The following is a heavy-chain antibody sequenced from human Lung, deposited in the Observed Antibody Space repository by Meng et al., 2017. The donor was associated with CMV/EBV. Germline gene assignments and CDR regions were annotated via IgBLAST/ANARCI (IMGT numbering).Heavy chain of an antibody. CDR1: GVSIVSSTYY. Sequence: CTLPGVSIVSSTYYWDWIRQPPGKGLEYIGSIYYSGSTYYNPSLKGRVTISVDASKNQFSLKLTSVTAADTAVYYCARSEPAESYCTNGVCSDYYYGMDVXGQGXTVTVSS. CDR2: IYYSGST. J-gene: IGHJ6*02. V-gene: IGHV4-39*07. CDR3: ARSEPAESYCTNGVCSDYYYGMDV. D-gene: IGHD2-8*01.